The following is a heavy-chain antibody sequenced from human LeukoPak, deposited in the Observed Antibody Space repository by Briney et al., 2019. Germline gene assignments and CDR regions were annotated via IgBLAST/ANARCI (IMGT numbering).Heavy chain of an antibody. Sequence: SETLSLTCTVSGGSISSYYWSWIRQPPGKGLEWIGSIYYSGSTYYNPSLKSRVTISVDTSKNQFSLKLSSVTAADTAVYYCARGSVVRVTNYFDYWGQGTLVTVSS. CDR3: ARGSVVRVTNYFDY. CDR2: IYYSGST. V-gene: IGHV4-59*12. CDR1: GGSISSYY. J-gene: IGHJ4*02. D-gene: IGHD3-10*01.